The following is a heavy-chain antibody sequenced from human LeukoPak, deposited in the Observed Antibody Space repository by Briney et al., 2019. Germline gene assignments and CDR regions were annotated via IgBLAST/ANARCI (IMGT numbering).Heavy chain of an antibody. V-gene: IGHV3-7*01. J-gene: IGHJ3*02. Sequence: GGSLRLSCAASGFTVSSNYMSWVRQAPGKGLEWVANIKQDGSEKYYVDSVKGRFTISRDNAKNSLYLQMNSLRAEDTAVYYCARDVAADFWSGYYSDAFDIWGQGTMVTVSS. CDR3: ARDVAADFWSGYYSDAFDI. D-gene: IGHD3-3*01. CDR2: IKQDGSEK. CDR1: GFTVSSNY.